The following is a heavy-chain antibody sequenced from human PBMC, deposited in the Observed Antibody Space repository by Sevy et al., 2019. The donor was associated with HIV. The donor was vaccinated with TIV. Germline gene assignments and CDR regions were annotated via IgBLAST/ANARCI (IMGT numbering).Heavy chain of an antibody. Sequence: ASVKVSCKVSGYSLSNLAMHWVRQAPGQGLEWMGTFDPEDGETIYAQNFQGRVTLTEDTSTDTAYMELSSLRSEDTAVFYCAVTKDYYENSGNPFDYWGQGTLVTVSS. V-gene: IGHV1-24*01. J-gene: IGHJ4*02. CDR1: GYSLSNLA. CDR3: AVTKDYYENSGNPFDY. D-gene: IGHD3-22*01. CDR2: FDPEDGET.